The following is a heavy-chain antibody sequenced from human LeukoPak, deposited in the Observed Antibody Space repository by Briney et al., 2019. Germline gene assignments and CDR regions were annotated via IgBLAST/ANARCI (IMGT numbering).Heavy chain of an antibody. V-gene: IGHV3-30*03. J-gene: IGHJ4*02. Sequence: GGSLRLSCAASGFTFSSYGMHWVRQAPGKGLEWVAVISYDGSNKYYADSVKGRFTISRDNSKNTLYLQMNSPRAEDTAVYYCAFGRSSYGSSDPLFDYWGQGTLVTVSS. CDR3: AFGRSSYGSSDPLFDY. CDR2: ISYDGSNK. D-gene: IGHD5-18*01. CDR1: GFTFSSYG.